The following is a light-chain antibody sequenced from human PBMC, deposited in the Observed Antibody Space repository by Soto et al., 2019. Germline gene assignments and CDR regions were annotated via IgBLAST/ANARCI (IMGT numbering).Light chain of an antibody. Sequence: VLTQSPGTLSLSPGERATLSCRASQTVIKNYLAWYQRKPGQAPRLLVYGASNRATGIPDRFSGGGSGTDFTLTITRLEPEDSALYYCPKYETSPYTFGQGTKLEIK. V-gene: IGKV3-20*01. J-gene: IGKJ2*01. CDR1: QTVIKNY. CDR2: GAS. CDR3: PKYETSPYT.